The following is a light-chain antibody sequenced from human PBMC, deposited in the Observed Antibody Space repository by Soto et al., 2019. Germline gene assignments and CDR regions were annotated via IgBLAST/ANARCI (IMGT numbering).Light chain of an antibody. CDR1: QSVSSN. V-gene: IGKV3-15*01. Sequence: EMVMTQSPATLSVSPGEGATLSCRASQSVSSNLAWYQQKPGQAPRLLIYGATTRATGIPARLSGSASGTEFTLTISSLQSEDSAVYYCQQYNYLWTFGQGTKVEIK. CDR3: QQYNYLWT. J-gene: IGKJ1*01. CDR2: GAT.